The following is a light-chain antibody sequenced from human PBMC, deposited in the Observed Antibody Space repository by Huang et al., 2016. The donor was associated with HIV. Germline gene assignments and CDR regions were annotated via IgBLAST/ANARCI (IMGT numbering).Light chain of an antibody. CDR1: QSISTY. CDR3: QQSYSALSS. CDR2: SAS. J-gene: IGKJ5*01. V-gene: IGKV1-39*01. Sequence: IQMTQSPTSLSASVGDRVSIVCRASQSISTYLNWYQQKPGKAPNLLIPSASTLHSGVPSRFSGSGSGTEFTLTIRGLQLDDFATYYCQQSYSALSSFGPGTRL.